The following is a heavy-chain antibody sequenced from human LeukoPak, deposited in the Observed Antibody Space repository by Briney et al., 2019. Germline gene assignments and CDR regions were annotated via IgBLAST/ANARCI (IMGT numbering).Heavy chain of an antibody. D-gene: IGHD3-9*01. CDR2: VYTGGRT. Sequence: GGSLRLSCATSGFTIGKSDMAWVRQAPGKGLEWVSIVYTGGRTFHADSVKGRFTTSRDQSKNTVGLQMNSLRSEDTALYYCARGSMPGTGLPFDYWGQGTQVSVSS. J-gene: IGHJ4*02. V-gene: IGHV3-53*05. CDR1: GFTIGKSD. CDR3: ARGSMPGTGLPFDY.